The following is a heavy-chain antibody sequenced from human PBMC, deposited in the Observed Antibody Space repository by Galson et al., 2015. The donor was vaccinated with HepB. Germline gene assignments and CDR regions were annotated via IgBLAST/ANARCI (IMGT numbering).Heavy chain of an antibody. D-gene: IGHD2-2*02. V-gene: IGHV3-23*01. CDR2: ISGSGGST. Sequence: SLRLSCAASGFTLSSYAMSWVRQAPGKGLEWVSGISGSGGSTYYADSVKGRFTISRDNSKNTLYLQMNSLRAKDTAVYYCAKGDYCSSIRCYTSYYFDYWGQGTLVTVSS. CDR3: AKGDYCSSIRCYTSYYFDY. CDR1: GFTLSSYA. J-gene: IGHJ4*02.